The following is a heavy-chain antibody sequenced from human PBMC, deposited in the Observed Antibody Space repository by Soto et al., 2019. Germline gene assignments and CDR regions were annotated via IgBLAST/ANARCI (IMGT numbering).Heavy chain of an antibody. V-gene: IGHV3-66*01. CDR3: ARDKGARYGVDV. CDR2: IYTGGST. CDR1: GFTVSSTY. Sequence: EVQLVESGGGLVQPGGSLRLSCAASGFTVSSTYMTWVRQTPGKGLEWISVIYTGGSTYYADSVKGRFTISRDNSKNTLYLQLNSLRAEDTAVYYCARDKGARYGVDVWGQGTTVTVSS. J-gene: IGHJ6*02. D-gene: IGHD3-16*01.